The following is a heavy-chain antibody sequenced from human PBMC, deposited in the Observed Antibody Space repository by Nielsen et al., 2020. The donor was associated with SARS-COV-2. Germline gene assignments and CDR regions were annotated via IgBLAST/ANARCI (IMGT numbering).Heavy chain of an antibody. V-gene: IGHV3-23*01. D-gene: IGHD5-12*01. Sequence: GESLKISCAASGFTFSSYAMSWVRQAPGKGLEWVSAISGSGGSTYYADSVKGRFTISRDNSKNTLYLQMNSLRAEDTAVYYCAKDGWLRWDAFDIWGQGTMVTVSS. CDR1: GFTFSSYA. J-gene: IGHJ3*02. CDR2: ISGSGGST. CDR3: AKDGWLRWDAFDI.